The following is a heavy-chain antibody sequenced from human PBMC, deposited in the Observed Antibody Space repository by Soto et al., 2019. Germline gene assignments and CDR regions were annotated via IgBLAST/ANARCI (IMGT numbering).Heavy chain of an antibody. CDR1: GGTFSSYT. J-gene: IGHJ5*02. V-gene: IGHV1-69*02. CDR3: ASPTPAGDCSGGSCYVS. CDR2: IIPILGIA. D-gene: IGHD2-15*01. Sequence: GASVKVSCKASGGTFSSYTISWVRQAPGQGLEWMGRIIPILGIANYAQKFQGRVTITADKSTSTAYMELSSLRSEDTAVYYCASPTPAGDCSGGSCYVSWGQGTLVTVSS.